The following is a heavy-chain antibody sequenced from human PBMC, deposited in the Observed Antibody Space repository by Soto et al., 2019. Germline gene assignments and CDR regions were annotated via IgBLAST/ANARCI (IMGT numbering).Heavy chain of an antibody. V-gene: IGHV3-23*01. Sequence: GGSLRLSCAASGFTFSSYAMSWVRQAPGKGLEWVSAISGSGGSTYYADSVKGRFTISRDNSKNTLYLQMNSLRAEDTAVYYCAKDPYYGSGSYYLLTFDYWGQGTLVTVSS. CDR1: GFTFSSYA. CDR3: AKDPYYGSGSYYLLTFDY. CDR2: ISGSGGST. D-gene: IGHD3-10*01. J-gene: IGHJ4*02.